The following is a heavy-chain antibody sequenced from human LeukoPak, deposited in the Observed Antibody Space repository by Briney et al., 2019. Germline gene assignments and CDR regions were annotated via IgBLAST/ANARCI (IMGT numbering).Heavy chain of an antibody. Sequence: ASVKVSCKASGYTFTSYGISWARQAPGQGLEWMGWISAYNGNTNYAQKLQGRVTMTTDTSTSTAYMELRSLRSDDTAVYYCARDFRTYCSSTSCHVNNWFDPWGQGTLVTVSS. CDR2: ISAYNGNT. CDR1: GYTFTSYG. D-gene: IGHD2-2*01. CDR3: ARDFRTYCSSTSCHVNNWFDP. V-gene: IGHV1-18*01. J-gene: IGHJ5*02.